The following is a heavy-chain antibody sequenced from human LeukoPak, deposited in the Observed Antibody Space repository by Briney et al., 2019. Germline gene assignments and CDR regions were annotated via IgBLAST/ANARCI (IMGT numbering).Heavy chain of an antibody. Sequence: SETLSLTCAVYGGSFSGYYWSWIRQPPGKGLEWIGEINHSGSTNYNPSLKSRVTMSLDRFKNQFSLKLSSVTAADTAVYYCARDLYDSSGYTENWFDPWGQGTLVTVSS. D-gene: IGHD3-22*01. J-gene: IGHJ5*02. CDR1: GGSFSGYY. V-gene: IGHV4-34*01. CDR2: INHSGST. CDR3: ARDLYDSSGYTENWFDP.